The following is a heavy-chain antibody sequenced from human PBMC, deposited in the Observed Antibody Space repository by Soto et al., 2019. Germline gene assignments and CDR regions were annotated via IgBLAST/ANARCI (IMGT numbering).Heavy chain of an antibody. D-gene: IGHD3-22*01. CDR2: IYYSGST. Sequence: PSETLSLTCTVSGGSISSSSYYWGWIRQPPGKGLEWIGSIYYSGSTYYNPSLKSRVTISVDTSKNQFSLKLSSVTAADTAVYYCAREGSSGYYYYYYGMDVWGQGTTVTVSS. CDR1: GGSISSSSYY. CDR3: AREGSSGYYYYYYGMDV. V-gene: IGHV4-39*07. J-gene: IGHJ6*02.